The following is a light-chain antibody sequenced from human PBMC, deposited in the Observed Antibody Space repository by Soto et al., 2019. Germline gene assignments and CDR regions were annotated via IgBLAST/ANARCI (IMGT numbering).Light chain of an antibody. CDR1: QSTSTF. Sequence: DIQMTQSPSSLSASVGDSVTITCRASQSTSTFLNWYQQKPGKAPKLLISDASRLQSGVPSRFSGSGSGTDFTLTISSLQPEDFATYYCQQSYRVPVSFGQGTRLEIK. CDR2: DAS. J-gene: IGKJ5*01. CDR3: QQSYRVPVS. V-gene: IGKV1-39*01.